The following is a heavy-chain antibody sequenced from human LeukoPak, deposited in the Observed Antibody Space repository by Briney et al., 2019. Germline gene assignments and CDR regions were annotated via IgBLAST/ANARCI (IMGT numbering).Heavy chain of an antibody. Sequence: SETLSLTCTVSGGSISSFSWNWIRQPAEKGLEWIGRMYTSGSTSYNPSLKSRVTMSVDTSKNQFSLKVNSVTAADTAVYYCAREVSLISSIGDWFDPWGQGILVTVSS. CDR3: AREVSLISSIGDWFDP. CDR2: MYTSGST. D-gene: IGHD6-6*01. J-gene: IGHJ5*02. V-gene: IGHV4-4*07. CDR1: GGSISSFS.